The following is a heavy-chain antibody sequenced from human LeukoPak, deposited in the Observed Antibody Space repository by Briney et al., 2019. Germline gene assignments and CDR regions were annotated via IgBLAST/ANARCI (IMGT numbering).Heavy chain of an antibody. D-gene: IGHD6-13*01. CDR3: AISIAAASTFDY. V-gene: IGHV1-8*01. CDR1: GYTFTSYD. CDR2: MNPNSGNT. Sequence: ASVKVSCKASGYTFTSYDINWVRQATGQGLEWMGWMNPNSGNTGYAQKFQGRVTMTRNTSISTAYMELSSLRSEDTAVYYCAISIAAASTFDYWGQGTLVTVSS. J-gene: IGHJ4*02.